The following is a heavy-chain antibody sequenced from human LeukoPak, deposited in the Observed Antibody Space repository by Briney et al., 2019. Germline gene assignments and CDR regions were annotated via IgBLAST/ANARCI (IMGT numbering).Heavy chain of an antibody. J-gene: IGHJ4*02. CDR1: GYSISSGYY. D-gene: IGHD6-25*01. V-gene: IGHV4-38-2*01. CDR2: FYHSGST. CDR3: ARVTAYSSENYFDY. Sequence: NPSETLSLTCAVSGYSISSGYYWGWIRQPPGKGLEWIGNFYHSGSTYYNPSLKSRVTISVDTSKNQFSLKLSSVTAADTAVYYCARVTAYSSENYFDYWGQGTLVTVSS.